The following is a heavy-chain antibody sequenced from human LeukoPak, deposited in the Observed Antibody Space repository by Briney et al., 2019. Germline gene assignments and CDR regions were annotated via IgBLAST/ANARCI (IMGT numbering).Heavy chain of an antibody. J-gene: IGHJ6*03. CDR3: ARVAALYYYYMDV. D-gene: IGHD6-25*01. Sequence: SDTLSLTCTVSGGSISSHYWSWIRQPPGRGLEWIGYIYYSGSTNYNPSLKSRVTISVDTSKNQFSLKLSSVTAADTAVYYCARVAALYYYYMDVWGKGTTVTVSS. CDR2: IYYSGST. V-gene: IGHV4-59*11. CDR1: GGSISSHY.